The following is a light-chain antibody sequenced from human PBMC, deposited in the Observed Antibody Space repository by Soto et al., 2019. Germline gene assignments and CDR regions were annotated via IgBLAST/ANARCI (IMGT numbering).Light chain of an antibody. CDR3: CSYAGNSLWV. V-gene: IGLV2-11*01. CDR2: DVS. CDR1: RSDVGGYNY. J-gene: IGLJ3*02. Sequence: QSLLTQPRSVSGSPGQSVTISCTGTRSDVGGYNYVSWYQQHPGKAPKLVIYDVSKWPSGVPDRFSGSKSGNTASLTISGLQAEDEADYYCCSYAGNSLWVFGGGTQLTVL.